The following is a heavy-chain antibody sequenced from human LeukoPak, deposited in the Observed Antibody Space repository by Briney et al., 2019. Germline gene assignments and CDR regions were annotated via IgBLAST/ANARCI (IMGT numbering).Heavy chain of an antibody. CDR3: ARDQTGFCSGSSCLGSTFDY. CDR1: GFILSDYN. D-gene: IGHD2-15*01. Sequence: GGSLRLSCAASGFILSDYNMHWVRQAPGKGLEWVAVISYDGSNKYYADSVKGRFTISRDNSKNTLCLQMNSLRAEDTAVYYCARDQTGFCSGSSCLGSTFDYWGQGTLVTVSS. V-gene: IGHV3-30*04. J-gene: IGHJ4*02. CDR2: ISYDGSNK.